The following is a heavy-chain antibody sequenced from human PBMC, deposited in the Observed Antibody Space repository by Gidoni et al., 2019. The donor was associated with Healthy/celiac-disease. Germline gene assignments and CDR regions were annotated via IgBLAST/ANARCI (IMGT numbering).Heavy chain of an antibody. V-gene: IGHV3-21*01. Sequence: EVQLLESGGGLVKPGGSLRLSCAASGFTFSSYSMNWVRQAPGKGLEWVSSISSSSSYIYYADSVKGRFTISRDNAKNSLYLQMNSLRAEDTAVYYGARGFEYSSSSGDYWGQGTLVTVSS. CDR3: ARGFEYSSSSGDY. D-gene: IGHD6-6*01. CDR1: GFTFSSYS. J-gene: IGHJ4*02. CDR2: ISSSSSYI.